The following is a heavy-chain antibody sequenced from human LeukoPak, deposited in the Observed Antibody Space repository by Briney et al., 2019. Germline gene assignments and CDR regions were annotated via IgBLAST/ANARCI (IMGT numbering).Heavy chain of an antibody. CDR3: ARSRDYGDSYYHYYMDV. CDR1: GFTFSSYS. Sequence: GGSLRLSCAASGFTFSSYSMNWVRQAPGKGLEWVSSISSSSSYIYYADSVKGRFTISRDNAKNSLYLQMNSLRAEDTAVYYCARSRDYGDSYYHYYMDVWGKGTTVTVSS. J-gene: IGHJ6*03. V-gene: IGHV3-21*01. CDR2: ISSSSSYI. D-gene: IGHD4-17*01.